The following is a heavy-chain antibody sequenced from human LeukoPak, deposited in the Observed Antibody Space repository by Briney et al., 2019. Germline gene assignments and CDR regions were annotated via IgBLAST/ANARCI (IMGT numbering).Heavy chain of an antibody. CDR2: VSDSGSA. CDR3: ARHGATIRLPGTFGI. V-gene: IGHV4-59*08. J-gene: IGHJ3*02. D-gene: IGHD5-12*01. Sequence: SETLSLTCAVYGGSFSGYYWSWIRQPPGKGLEWIAYVSDSGSANYNPSLKSRVTISLDTSNNQVSLKLRSVTAADTAVYYCARHGATIRLPGTFGIWGQGTMVTVSS. CDR1: GGSFSGYY.